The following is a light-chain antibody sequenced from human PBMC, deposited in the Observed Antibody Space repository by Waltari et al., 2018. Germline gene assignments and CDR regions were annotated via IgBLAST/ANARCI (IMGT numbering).Light chain of an antibody. J-gene: IGKJ1*01. CDR1: RGLSND. CDR2: AAS. V-gene: IGKV1-27*01. Sequence: DIQMTQSPSSLSASVGDTVTITCRASRGLSNDLAWYQQKQCKVPKLLIYAASTLQSGVPSRFSGSGFGTDFTLTISSLQPEDVATYYCQKYSSPGSFGQGTKVEIK. CDR3: QKYSSPGS.